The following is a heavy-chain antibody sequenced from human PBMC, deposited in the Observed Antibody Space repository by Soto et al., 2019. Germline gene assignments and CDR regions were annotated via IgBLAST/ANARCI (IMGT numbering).Heavy chain of an antibody. D-gene: IGHD6-6*01. V-gene: IGHV3-30*18. J-gene: IGHJ6*02. CDR3: AKVIRADSTSSNFYYYSGLDV. CDR2: ISNNGSNK. Sequence: QVQLVESGGGAVQPGRSLRLSCAASGFTFRTYGMHWVRQAPGKGLEWLAVISNNGSNKYYADSVKGRFTISRDNSRDTLFLQMNSLRCEDTAIYYCAKVIRADSTSSNFYYYSGLDVWGQGTTVTVS. CDR1: GFTFRTYG.